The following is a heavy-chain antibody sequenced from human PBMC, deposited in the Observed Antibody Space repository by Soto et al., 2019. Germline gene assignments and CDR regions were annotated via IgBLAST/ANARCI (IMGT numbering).Heavy chain of an antibody. Sequence: GGSLRLSCTASGFTFGDYAMSWFRQAPGKGLEWVGFIRSKAYGGTTEYAASVKGRFTISRDDSKSIAYLQMNSLKTEDTAVYYCTRGGDYGDFYFDYWGQGTLVTVSS. CDR1: GFTFGDYA. CDR3: TRGGDYGDFYFDY. D-gene: IGHD4-17*01. J-gene: IGHJ4*02. CDR2: IRSKAYGGTT. V-gene: IGHV3-49*03.